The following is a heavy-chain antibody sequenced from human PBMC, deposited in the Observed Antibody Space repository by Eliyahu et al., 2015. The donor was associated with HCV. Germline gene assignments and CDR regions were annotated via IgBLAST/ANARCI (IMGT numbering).Heavy chain of an antibody. CDR3: ARVYSSSWYPYYFDY. CDR1: GGPISSXNW. CDR2: XYHSGSX. D-gene: IGHD6-13*01. Sequence: QVQLQESGPGLVKPSGTLSLTCAVSGGPISSXNWWSXXRQPPGKGLXWIGEXYHSGSXNYNPSLKSRVTISVDKSKNQFSLKLSSVTAADTAVYYCARVYSSSWYPYYFDYWGQGTLVTVSS. V-gene: IGHV4-4*02. J-gene: IGHJ4*02.